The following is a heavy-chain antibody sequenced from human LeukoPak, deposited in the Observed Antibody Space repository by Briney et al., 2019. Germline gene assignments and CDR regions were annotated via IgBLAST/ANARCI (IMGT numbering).Heavy chain of an antibody. D-gene: IGHD1-26*01. J-gene: IGHJ4*02. CDR1: GGSISSYY. CDR3: AREINRGSYHFDY. CDR2: IYYSGTT. Sequence: SETPSLTCTVSGGSISSYYWSWIRQPPGRGLEWIGYIYYSGTTNYNPSLKSRVTISVDTSKNQFSLKLNSVTAADTAVYYCAREINRGSYHFDYWGQGTLVTVSS. V-gene: IGHV4-59*01.